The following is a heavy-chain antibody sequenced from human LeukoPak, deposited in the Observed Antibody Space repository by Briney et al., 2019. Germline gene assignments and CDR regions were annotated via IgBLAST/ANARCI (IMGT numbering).Heavy chain of an antibody. CDR2: ISSSSGTI. V-gene: IGHV3-48*02. J-gene: IGHJ4*02. CDR3: ARDTAPSGYFF. CDR1: GFRFDSYS. D-gene: IGHD3-22*01. Sequence: GGSLRLSCAASGFRFDSYSMNWVRQAPGKGLEWVSYISSSSGTISYADSVKGRFTISRDNAKNSVYLQMNSLRDDDTGVYYCARDTAPSGYFFGGQGTLVTVSS.